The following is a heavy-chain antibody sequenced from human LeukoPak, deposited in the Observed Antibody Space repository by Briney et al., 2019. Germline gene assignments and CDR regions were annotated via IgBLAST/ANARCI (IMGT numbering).Heavy chain of an antibody. D-gene: IGHD2-21*02. V-gene: IGHV7-4-1*02. CDR1: GYTFTSYA. CDR3: ARVVGCGGDCYSGISDY. CDR2: INTNTGNP. J-gene: IGHJ4*02. Sequence: AASVKVSCKASGYTFTSYAINWVRQAPGQGLEWMGWINTNTGNPTYAQGFTGRFVFSLDTSVSTAYLQISSLKAEDTAVYYCARVVGCGGDCYSGISDYWGQGTLVTVSS.